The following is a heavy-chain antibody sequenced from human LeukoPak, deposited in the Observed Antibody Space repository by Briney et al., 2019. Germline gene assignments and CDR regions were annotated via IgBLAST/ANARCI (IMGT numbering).Heavy chain of an antibody. CDR3: ARWASISREPGGFFDH. CDR1: GDSVTNDFF. V-gene: IGHV4-38-2*02. D-gene: IGHD1-14*01. CDR2: FCLGRDT. Sequence: SETLSLTCTVSGDSVTNDFFWGWVRPPPGKELEWIGSFCLGRDTYYRPSLKSRVTISVDTSKNQFYLNLNSVTAADTAVYYCARWASISREPGGFFDHWGQGTLVTVSS. J-gene: IGHJ4*02.